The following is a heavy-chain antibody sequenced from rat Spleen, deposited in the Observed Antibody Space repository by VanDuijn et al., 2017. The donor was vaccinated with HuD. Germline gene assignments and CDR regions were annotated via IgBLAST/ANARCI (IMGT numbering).Heavy chain of an antibody. CDR3: AVSGYGY. CDR2: ISSDGGNT. D-gene: IGHD4-3*01. Sequence: EVQLVESGGGLVQPGRSLKLSCAASGFTFSNYGMAWVRQAPGKGLEWVSSISSDGGNTHYPASVKGRFTISRDNAENTVYLQMNSLRSEDTATYYCAVSGYGYWGQGVMVTVSS. J-gene: IGHJ2*01. V-gene: IGHV5-29*01. CDR1: GFTFSNYG.